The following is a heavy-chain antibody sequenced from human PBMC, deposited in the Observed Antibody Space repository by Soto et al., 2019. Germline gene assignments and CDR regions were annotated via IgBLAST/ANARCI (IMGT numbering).Heavy chain of an antibody. J-gene: IGHJ6*03. V-gene: IGHV1-46*01. CDR2: INPSGGST. CDR3: ARDLWYGNRYYYYMDV. CDR1: GYTFTSYY. Sequence: GASVKVSCKASGYTFTSYYMHWVRQAPGQGLEWMGIINPSGGSTSYAQKFQGRVTMTRDTSTSTVYMELSSLRSEDTAVYYCARDLWYGNRYYYYMDVWGKGTTVTVSS. D-gene: IGHD3-10*01.